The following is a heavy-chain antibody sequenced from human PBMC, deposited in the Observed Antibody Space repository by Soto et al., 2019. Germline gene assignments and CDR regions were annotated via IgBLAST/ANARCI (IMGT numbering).Heavy chain of an antibody. CDR2: IYHSGST. V-gene: IGHV4-30-2*01. CDR1: VGSISSGGYS. Sequence: QLQLQESGSGLVKPSQTLSLTCAVSVGSISSGGYSWRWIRQPPGKGLEWIGYIYHSGSTYYNPSLKSRVTISVDRSKNQFSLKLSSVTAADTAVYYCDRAHGSGWGAFDIWGQGTMVTVSS. D-gene: IGHD3-10*01. J-gene: IGHJ3*02. CDR3: DRAHGSGWGAFDI.